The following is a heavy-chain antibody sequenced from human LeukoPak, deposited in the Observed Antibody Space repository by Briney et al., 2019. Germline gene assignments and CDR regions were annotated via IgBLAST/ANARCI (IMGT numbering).Heavy chain of an antibody. D-gene: IGHD3-3*01. V-gene: IGHV4-39*01. CDR1: GGSISSSSSY. Sequence: SETLSLTCTVSGGSISSSSSYWGWIRQPPGKGLEWIGSIYYSGSTYYNPSLKSRVTISVDTSKNQFSLKLSSVTAADTAVYYCARTNLTYYDFWSGYFFSYWGQGTLVTVSS. CDR3: ARTNLTYYDFWSGYFFSY. CDR2: IYYSGST. J-gene: IGHJ4*02.